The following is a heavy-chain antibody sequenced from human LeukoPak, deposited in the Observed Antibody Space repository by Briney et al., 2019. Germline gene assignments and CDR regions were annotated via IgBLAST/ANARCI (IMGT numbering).Heavy chain of an antibody. CDR2: ISWNSGSI. V-gene: IGHV3-9*03. CDR1: GFTFDNYA. Sequence: GRSLRLSCAASGFTFDNYAMHWVRQAPGKGLEWVSGISWNSGSIGYADSVKGRFTISRDNAKNSLYLQMNSLRAEDMALYYCAKVRSGWYAFDYWGQGILVTVSS. J-gene: IGHJ4*02. D-gene: IGHD6-19*01. CDR3: AKVRSGWYAFDY.